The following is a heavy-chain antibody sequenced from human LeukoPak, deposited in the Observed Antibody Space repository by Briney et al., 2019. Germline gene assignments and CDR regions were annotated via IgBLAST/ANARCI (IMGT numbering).Heavy chain of an antibody. CDR3: ARVTYIEFASVAFDI. Sequence: SETLSLTCTVSGGSISSYYWSWIRQPPGKGLEWIGYIYYSGSTSYNPSLKSRVTISVDTSKNQFSLKLSSVTAADTAVYYCARVTYIEFASVAFDIWGQGTMVTVSS. V-gene: IGHV4-59*01. J-gene: IGHJ3*02. CDR2: IYYSGST. D-gene: IGHD4-11*01. CDR1: GGSISSYY.